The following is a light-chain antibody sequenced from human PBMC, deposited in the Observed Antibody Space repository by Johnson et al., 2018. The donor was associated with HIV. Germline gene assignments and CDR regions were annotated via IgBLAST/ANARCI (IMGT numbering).Light chain of an antibody. Sequence: QSVLTQPPSVSAAAGQKVTISCSGSSSNIGNNYVFWYQQFPVTAPKLLIYENNKRPSGIPDRFSGSKSGTSATLGITGLQTGDEADYYCGTWDSSLSAGRYVFGTGTKVTVL. J-gene: IGLJ1*01. CDR2: ENN. CDR3: GTWDSSLSAGRYV. CDR1: SSNIGNNY. V-gene: IGLV1-51*02.